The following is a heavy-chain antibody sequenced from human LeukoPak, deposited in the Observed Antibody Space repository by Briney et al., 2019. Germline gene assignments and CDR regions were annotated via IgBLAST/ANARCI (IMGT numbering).Heavy chain of an antibody. Sequence: GSLRLSCAASGFSVSGTHMSWVRQAPGKGLEWVSAMYTGGTTYYADSVQGRFTIYRDNSKNTLYLQMNSLRAEDTAVYYCAKDEATSGGGLASWGQGAPVSVSS. J-gene: IGHJ4*02. CDR1: GFSVSGTH. D-gene: IGHD3-16*01. CDR3: AKDEATSGGGLAS. CDR2: MYTGGTT. V-gene: IGHV3-53*01.